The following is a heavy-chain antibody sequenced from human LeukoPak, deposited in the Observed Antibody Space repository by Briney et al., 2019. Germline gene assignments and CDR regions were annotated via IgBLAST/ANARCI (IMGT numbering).Heavy chain of an antibody. J-gene: IGHJ4*02. Sequence: GGSLRLSCAASGFTFSSYAMSWVRQAPGKGLEWVSSMSGSGGSTYYADSVKGRFTISRDNSKNTLYLQMNNLRAEDTALYYCAKNQGQWLVPVDYWGQGTLVTVSS. CDR1: GFTFSSYA. V-gene: IGHV3-23*01. D-gene: IGHD6-19*01. CDR3: AKNQGQWLVPVDY. CDR2: MSGSGGST.